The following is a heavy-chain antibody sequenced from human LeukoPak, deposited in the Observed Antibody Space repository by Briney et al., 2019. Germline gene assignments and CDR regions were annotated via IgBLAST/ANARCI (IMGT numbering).Heavy chain of an antibody. CDR1: GFTFSSYG. V-gene: IGHV3-33*01. Sequence: GRSPRLSCAASGFTFSSYGMHWVRQAPGKGLEWVALIWYDGSNKYYADSVKGRFTVSRDNSWNTLSLQMNNLRGEDTARYYCARDPRPGYSGGWYYFDYWGQGALVTVSS. CDR2: IWYDGSNK. CDR3: ARDPRPGYSGGWYYFDY. D-gene: IGHD6-19*01. J-gene: IGHJ4*02.